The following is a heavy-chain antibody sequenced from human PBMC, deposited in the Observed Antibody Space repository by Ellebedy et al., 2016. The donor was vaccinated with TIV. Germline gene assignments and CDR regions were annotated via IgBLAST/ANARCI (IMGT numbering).Heavy chain of an antibody. CDR2: IYPGDSDT. V-gene: IGHV5-51*01. CDR3: VRHVSSSPTDWFDP. J-gene: IGHJ5*02. D-gene: IGHD6-13*01. CDR1: GYSFTSYW. Sequence: PGGSLRLSCKGSGYSFTSYWIGWVRQMPGKGLEWMGIIYPGDSDTRYSPSFQGQVTISADKSISTAYLQWSSLKASDTAMYYCVRHVSSSPTDWFDPWGQGTLVTVSS.